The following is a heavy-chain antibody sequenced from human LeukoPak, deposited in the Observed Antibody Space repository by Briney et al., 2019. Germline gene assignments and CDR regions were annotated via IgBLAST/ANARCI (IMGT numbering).Heavy chain of an antibody. Sequence: SETLSLTCTVSGSSMSSYYWSWIRQPPGKGLEWIGYIYYSGSTNYNPSLKSRVTISVDTSKNQFSLKLSSVTAADTAVYYCARVLDLGAVTTLGYYYYYGMDVWGQGTTVTVSS. CDR2: IYYSGST. CDR1: GSSMSSYY. V-gene: IGHV4-59*01. D-gene: IGHD4-17*01. CDR3: ARVLDLGAVTTLGYYYYYGMDV. J-gene: IGHJ6*02.